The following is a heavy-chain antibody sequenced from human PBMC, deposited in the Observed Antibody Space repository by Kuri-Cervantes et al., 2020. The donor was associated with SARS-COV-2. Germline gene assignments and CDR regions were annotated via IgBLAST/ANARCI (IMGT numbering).Heavy chain of an antibody. D-gene: IGHD3-3*01. CDR2: ISSISSTI. Sequence: LSLTCAASGFTFSSYSMNWVRQAPGNGLEWVSYISSISSTIYYADSVKGRFTISRENAKNSLYLQMNSLRAEDTAVYYCARVRGRNDFWSGYRERWGDAFDIWGQGTMVTVSS. V-gene: IGHV3-48*01. CDR3: ARVRGRNDFWSGYRERWGDAFDI. J-gene: IGHJ3*02. CDR1: GFTFSSYS.